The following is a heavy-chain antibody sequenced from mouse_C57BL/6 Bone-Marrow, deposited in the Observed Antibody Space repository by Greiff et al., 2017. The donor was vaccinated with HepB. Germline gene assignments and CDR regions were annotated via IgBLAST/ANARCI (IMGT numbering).Heavy chain of an antibody. Sequence: EVNLVESGGGLVKPGGSLKLSCAASGFTFSDYGMHWVRQAPEKGLEWVAYISSGSSTIYYADTVKCRFTISRDNAKNTLFLQMTSLRSEDTAMYYCARNLITTVVAYYYAMDCWGHGTSVTVAT. V-gene: IGHV5-17*01. CDR1: GFTFSDYG. CDR2: ISSGSSTI. CDR3: ARNLITTVVAYYYAMDC. J-gene: IGHJ4*01. D-gene: IGHD1-1*01.